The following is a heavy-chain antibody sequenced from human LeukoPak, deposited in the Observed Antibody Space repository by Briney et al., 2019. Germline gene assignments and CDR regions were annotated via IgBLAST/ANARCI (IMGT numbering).Heavy chain of an antibody. CDR3: AREDHSNYNY. CDR1: GFTFSAYG. V-gene: IGHV3-30*02. D-gene: IGHD4-11*01. J-gene: IGHJ4*02. CDR2: IHYDGTIT. Sequence: GGSLRLSCAASGFTFSAYGMHWVRQAPGKGLEWVAFIHYDGTITYYADSVKGRFTISRDSSKNTLFLQMNSLGAEDTAVYYCAREDHSNYNYWGQGTLVTVSS.